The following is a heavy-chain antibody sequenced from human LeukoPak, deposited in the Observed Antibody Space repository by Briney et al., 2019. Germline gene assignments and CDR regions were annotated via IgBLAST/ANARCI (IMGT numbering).Heavy chain of an antibody. Sequence: GESLKISCKGSGYSFTSYWIGWVRQMPGKGLEWMGIIYPGDSDTRYSPSFQGQVTISADKSISTAYLQWSSLKASDTAMYYCARLAVPAAMRYYYYYYMDVWGKGTTVTVSS. CDR3: ARLAVPAAMRYYYYYYMDV. J-gene: IGHJ6*03. D-gene: IGHD2-2*01. CDR1: GYSFTSYW. V-gene: IGHV5-51*01. CDR2: IYPGDSDT.